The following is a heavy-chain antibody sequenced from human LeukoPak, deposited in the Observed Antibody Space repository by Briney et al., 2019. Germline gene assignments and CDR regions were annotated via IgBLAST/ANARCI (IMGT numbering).Heavy chain of an antibody. CDR3: AREIAAGLVDY. J-gene: IGHJ4*02. V-gene: IGHV4-31*11. CDR2: IYYSGST. Sequence: TSETLSLTCDVYGGSFSGYYWSWIRQHPGKGLEWIGYIYYSGSTYYNPSLKSRVTISVDTSKNQFSLKLSSVTAADTAVYYCAREIAAGLVDYWGQGTLVTVSS. CDR1: GGSFSGYY. D-gene: IGHD6-25*01.